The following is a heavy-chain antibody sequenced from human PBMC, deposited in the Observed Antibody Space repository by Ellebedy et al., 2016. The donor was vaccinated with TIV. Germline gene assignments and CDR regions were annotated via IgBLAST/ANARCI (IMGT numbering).Heavy chain of an antibody. D-gene: IGHD2-21*02. V-gene: IGHV2-26*01. Sequence: SGPTLVKPTETLTLTCTVSGFSLSNVIMSVSWIRQPPGKALEWLAHIFSSDEKSYSPSLKSRLTISKDTAKSQVVLTMANVDPVDTATYYCARAHYYCGGDCSYHFDYWGQGALVTVSS. CDR1: GFSLSNVIMS. J-gene: IGHJ4*02. CDR2: IFSSDEK. CDR3: ARAHYYCGGDCSYHFDY.